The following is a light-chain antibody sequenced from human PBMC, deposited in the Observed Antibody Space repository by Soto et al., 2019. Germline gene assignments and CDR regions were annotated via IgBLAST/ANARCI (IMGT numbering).Light chain of an antibody. CDR3: CSYAGSSIFV. CDR2: EVI. CDR1: SSDVGTYNL. Sequence: QSVLTQPASVSGSPGQSITISCTGSSSDVGTYNLVSWYQHHPGTAPKLMISEVIQRPSGVSNRFSGSKSGNTASLTISGLQAEDEADYYGCSYAGSSIFVFGGGTKVTVL. J-gene: IGLJ2*01. V-gene: IGLV2-23*02.